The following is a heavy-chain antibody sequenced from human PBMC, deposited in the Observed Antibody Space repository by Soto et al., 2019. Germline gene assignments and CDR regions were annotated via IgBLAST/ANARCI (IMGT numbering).Heavy chain of an antibody. Sequence: SETLSLTCAVYGGSFSGYYWSWIRQPPGKGLEWIGEINHSGSTNYNPSLKSRVTISVDTSKNQFSLKLSSVTAADTAVYYCARGAGAGRLGWFDPWGQGTLVTVSS. D-gene: IGHD1-26*01. J-gene: IGHJ5*02. CDR1: GGSFSGYY. CDR3: ARGAGAGRLGWFDP. V-gene: IGHV4-34*01. CDR2: INHSGST.